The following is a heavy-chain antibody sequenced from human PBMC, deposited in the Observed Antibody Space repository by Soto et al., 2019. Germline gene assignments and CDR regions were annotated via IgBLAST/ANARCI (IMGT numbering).Heavy chain of an antibody. Sequence: QVQLVQSGAEVKKPGASVKVSCKASGYTFTSYDINWVRQATGQGLEWMGWMNPNSGNTGYAQKFQGRVTMTRNTALSPDYMELRSLRSEDTAVYYCARSLDIVLVEDLSWFDPWGQGTLVTVSS. J-gene: IGHJ5*02. CDR2: MNPNSGNT. D-gene: IGHD2-2*03. V-gene: IGHV1-8*01. CDR1: GYTFTSYD. CDR3: ARSLDIVLVEDLSWFDP.